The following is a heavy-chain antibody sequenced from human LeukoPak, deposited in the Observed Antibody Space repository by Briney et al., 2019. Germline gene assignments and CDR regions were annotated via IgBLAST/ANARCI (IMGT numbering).Heavy chain of an antibody. J-gene: IGHJ4*02. CDR2: ISAYNGNT. D-gene: IGHD6-13*01. CDR1: GYTFTSYG. CDR3: ARDYPQQLTLFDY. Sequence: ASVKVSCKASGYTFTSYGISWVRQAPGQGLEWMGWISAYNGNTNYAQKLQGRVTMTTDTCTSTDYMELRSLRSDDAAVYYCARDYPQQLTLFDYWCQGTLVTVSS. V-gene: IGHV1-18*01.